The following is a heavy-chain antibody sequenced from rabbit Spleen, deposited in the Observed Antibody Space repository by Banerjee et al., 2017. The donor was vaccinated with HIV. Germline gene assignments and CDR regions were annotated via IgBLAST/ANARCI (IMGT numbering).Heavy chain of an antibody. CDR1: GFSFSSSYY. D-gene: IGHD8-1*01. Sequence: QSLEESGGDLVKPEGSLTLTCTASGFSFSSSYYMCWVRQAPGKGLECIACIYGDRGGSTYYANWPKGRFTISKASSTTVTLKMTSLTAADTATYFCARDGAGGSYFALWGQGTLVTVS. CDR3: ARDGAGGSYFAL. V-gene: IGHV1S40*01. CDR2: IYGDRGGST. J-gene: IGHJ3*01.